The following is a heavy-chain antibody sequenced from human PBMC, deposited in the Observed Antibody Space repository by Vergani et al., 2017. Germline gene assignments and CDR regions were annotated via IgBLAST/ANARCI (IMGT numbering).Heavy chain of an antibody. Sequence: QVQLVQAGAEVKKPGSSVKVSCKSSGGTFSNHVLAWVRQAPGQGLEWMGGIFPLFGTPTYAQRFQGRVTINADESTTTAYMELTSLTSEDSAIYYCARYGGSGVEVPDSIRYFYYYMDVWGEGTTVTVSS. J-gene: IGHJ6*03. D-gene: IGHD4-23*01. CDR2: IFPLFGTP. CDR1: GGTFSNHV. V-gene: IGHV1-69*01. CDR3: ARYGGSGVEVPDSIRYFYYYMDV.